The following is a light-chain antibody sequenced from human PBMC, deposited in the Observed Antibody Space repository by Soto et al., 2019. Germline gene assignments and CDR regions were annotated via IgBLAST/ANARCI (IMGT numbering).Light chain of an antibody. CDR1: QSVLFSSNNKNY. Sequence: DIVMTQSPDSLAVSLGERATINCKSSQSVLFSSNNKNYLAWYQQKPGQPPNLLISWASTRDSRVPDRFSGSGSGTEFTLTISSLQAEDVAVYYCQQYYSTPYTFGQGTKLEI. V-gene: IGKV4-1*01. CDR3: QQYYSTPYT. CDR2: WAS. J-gene: IGKJ2*01.